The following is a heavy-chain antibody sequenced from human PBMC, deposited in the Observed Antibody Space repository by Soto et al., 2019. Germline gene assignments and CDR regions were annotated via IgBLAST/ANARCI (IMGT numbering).Heavy chain of an antibody. J-gene: IGHJ6*02. V-gene: IGHV1-69*01. CDR2: IIPLFGTT. D-gene: IGHD3-10*01. Sequence: QVQVVQSGVDVRRPGSSVKVSCKASGDTFKNCVISWVRQAPVQGLEWMGGIIPLFGTTDFAQRFQRRLTITTDESTTTAYMELSRLRSADTATYYVAADMGFGKISAVWGQRTKVIISS. CDR3: AADMGFGKISAV. CDR1: GDTFKNCV.